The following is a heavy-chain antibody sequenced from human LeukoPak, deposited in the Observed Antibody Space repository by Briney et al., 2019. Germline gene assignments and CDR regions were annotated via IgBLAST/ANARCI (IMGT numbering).Heavy chain of an antibody. CDR1: GYTFTSYG. J-gene: IGHJ4*02. CDR3: AGGEGYCSGGSCALEYYFDY. CDR2: ISAYNGNT. V-gene: IGHV1-18*04. D-gene: IGHD2-15*01. Sequence: ASVKVSCKASGYTFTSYGISWVRQAPGQGLEWMGWISAYNGNTNYAQKLQGRVTMTTDTSTSTAYMELRSLRSDDTAVYYCAGGEGYCSGGSCALEYYFDYWGQGTLVTVSS.